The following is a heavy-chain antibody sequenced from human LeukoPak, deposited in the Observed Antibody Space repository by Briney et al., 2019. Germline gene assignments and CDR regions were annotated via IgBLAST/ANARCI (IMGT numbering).Heavy chain of an antibody. CDR1: GFIFSSDW. V-gene: IGHV3-74*01. J-gene: IGHJ4*02. CDR2: INSDGGT. Sequence: PGGSLRLSCAASGFIFSSDWMYWVRHAPGKGLVWVSRINSDGGTDYSEAVKGRFTISRDNAKNTLYLQMNSLRAEDTAVYHCVKGAPMDYWGQGTLVTVSS. CDR3: VKGAPMDY.